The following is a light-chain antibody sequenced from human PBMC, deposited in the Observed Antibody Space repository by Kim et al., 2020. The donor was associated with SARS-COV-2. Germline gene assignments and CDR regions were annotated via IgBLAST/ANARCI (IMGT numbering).Light chain of an antibody. J-gene: IGKJ2*01. CDR3: QQYNTYHT. Sequence: DIQMTQSPSTLSAFVGDRVTITCRASQSVNSWLAWYQQKPGKAPNLLIYKSSSLQRGVPSRFSGSGSGTEFTLTISSLQPDDFATYYCQQYNTYHTFGQGPKLEI. CDR2: KSS. CDR1: QSVNSW. V-gene: IGKV1-5*03.